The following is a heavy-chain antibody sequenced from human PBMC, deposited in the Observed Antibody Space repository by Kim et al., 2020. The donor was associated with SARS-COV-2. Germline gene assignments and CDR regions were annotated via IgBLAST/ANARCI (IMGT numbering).Heavy chain of an antibody. Sequence: GESLKISCKASEYNFMNYWIVWVRQTPEKGLEWMGVIYPADSDIIYNPSFEGQVIFSADKSTNTAYLQWSSLKASDTAIYYCARTRDGGGYSPPSLWGQG. D-gene: IGHD3-22*01. CDR2: IYPADSDI. CDR1: EYNFMNYW. V-gene: IGHV5-51*01. CDR3: ARTRDGGGYSPPSL. J-gene: IGHJ4*02.